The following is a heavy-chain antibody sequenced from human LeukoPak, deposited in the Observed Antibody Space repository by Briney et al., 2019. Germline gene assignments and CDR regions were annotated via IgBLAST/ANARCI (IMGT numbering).Heavy chain of an antibody. CDR1: GYTFTSCG. CDR2: ISAYNGNT. D-gene: IGHD5-24*01. Sequence: ASVKVSCKASGYTFTSCGISWVRQAPGQGLEWMGWISAYNGNTNYAQKLQGRVTMTTDTSTSTAYMELRSLRSDDTAVYYCARAPPDGYNSGFDYWGQGTLVTVSS. CDR3: ARAPPDGYNSGFDY. J-gene: IGHJ4*02. V-gene: IGHV1-18*01.